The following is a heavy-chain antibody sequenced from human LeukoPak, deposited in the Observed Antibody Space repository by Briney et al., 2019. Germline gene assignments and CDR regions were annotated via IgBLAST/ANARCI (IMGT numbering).Heavy chain of an antibody. D-gene: IGHD6-6*01. CDR1: GFTFSSYG. V-gene: IGHV3-30*03. CDR3: ARRGIAARTFDY. CDR2: ISYDGSNK. J-gene: IGHJ4*02. Sequence: GALRLSCAASGFTFSSYGMHWVRQAPGKGLEWVAVISYDGSNKYYADSVKGRFTISRDNAKNSLYLQMNSLRAEDTAVYYCARRGIAARTFDYWGQGTLVTVSS.